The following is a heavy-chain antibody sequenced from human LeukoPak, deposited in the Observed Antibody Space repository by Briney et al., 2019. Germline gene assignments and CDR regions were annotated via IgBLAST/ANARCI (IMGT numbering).Heavy chain of an antibody. D-gene: IGHD5-24*01. CDR2: IHSGGST. Sequence: PGGSLRLSCAASGFTVSSNHMSWVRQAAGKGLEWVSVIHSGGSTDYADSVKGRFTISRDNAKNSLYLQMNSLRVEDTAVYYCAKEGRSLQTYWGQGTLVTVSS. CDR3: AKEGRSLQTY. CDR1: GFTVSSNH. V-gene: IGHV3-53*01. J-gene: IGHJ4*02.